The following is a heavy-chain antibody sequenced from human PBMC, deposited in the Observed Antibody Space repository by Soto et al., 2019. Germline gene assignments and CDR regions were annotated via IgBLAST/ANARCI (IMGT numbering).Heavy chain of an antibody. V-gene: IGHV1-69*18. J-gene: IGHJ4*02. CDR3: ARDRADRGFDY. CDR2: VLPVLGTT. D-gene: IGHD3-10*01. Sequence: VQLEQSGAEVKKPGSSVKVSCKASGDRFTSYAISWVRQAPGQGLEWVGTVLPVLGTTNYAQKLRGRVTITADESTSTAYMELGSLRSEDTAIYYCARDRADRGFDYWGQGTLVTVSS. CDR1: GDRFTSYA.